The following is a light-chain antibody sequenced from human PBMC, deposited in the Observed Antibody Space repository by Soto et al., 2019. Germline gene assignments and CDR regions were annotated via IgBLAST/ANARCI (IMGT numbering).Light chain of an antibody. CDR2: RDN. Sequence: QSVLTQPPSASGTPEQRVSISCSGSSSNIGSNAVHWYQQFPGTAPRLLIYRDNQRPSGVPDRFSGSKSGTSASLVISGLQSEDEADYYCAAWNDRPYLWVFGGGTKLTVL. J-gene: IGLJ3*02. CDR3: AAWNDRPYLWV. V-gene: IGLV1-44*01. CDR1: SSNIGSNA.